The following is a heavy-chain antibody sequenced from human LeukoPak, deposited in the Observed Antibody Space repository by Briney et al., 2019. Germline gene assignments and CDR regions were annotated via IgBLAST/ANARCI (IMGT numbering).Heavy chain of an antibody. D-gene: IGHD5-18*01. J-gene: IGHJ4*02. V-gene: IGHV1-18*01. CDR3: ARVSDTSMVTPGFDS. Sequence: GASVKVSCKPSGYNFNRYTITWVRQAPGQGLEWMGWVSTSNGDTNYAEKFQGRVIMTTETVTKTAYMELRRLRSGDTAMYFCARVSDTSMVTPGFDSWGQGTLVTVSS. CDR1: GYNFNRYT. CDR2: VSTSNGDT.